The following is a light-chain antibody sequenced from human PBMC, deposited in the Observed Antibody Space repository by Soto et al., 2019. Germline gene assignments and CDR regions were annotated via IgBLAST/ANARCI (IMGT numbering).Light chain of an antibody. J-gene: IGLJ1*01. Sequence: QSVPTQPASVSGSPGQSITISCTGTSSDVGGYNYVSWYQHHPGKAPKLMIYDVNNRPSGISNRFFGSKSGNTASLTISGLQTEDEADYYCSSYSSSGTLYVFGTGTKLTVL. V-gene: IGLV2-14*01. CDR2: DVN. CDR3: SSYSSSGTLYV. CDR1: SSDVGGYNY.